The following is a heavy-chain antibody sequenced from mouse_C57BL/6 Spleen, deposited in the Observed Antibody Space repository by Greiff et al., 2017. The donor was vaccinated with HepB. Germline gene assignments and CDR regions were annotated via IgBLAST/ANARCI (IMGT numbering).Heavy chain of an antibody. Sequence: QLQLQQPGAELVKPGASVKMSCKASGYTFTSYWITWVKQRPGQGLEWIGDIYPGSGSTNYNEKFKSKATLTVDTSSSTAYMQLSSLTSEDSAVYYCARYDGYYDVTAMDYWGQGTSVTVSS. CDR3: ARYDGYYDVTAMDY. CDR2: IYPGSGST. D-gene: IGHD2-3*01. CDR1: GYTFTSYW. J-gene: IGHJ4*01. V-gene: IGHV1-55*01.